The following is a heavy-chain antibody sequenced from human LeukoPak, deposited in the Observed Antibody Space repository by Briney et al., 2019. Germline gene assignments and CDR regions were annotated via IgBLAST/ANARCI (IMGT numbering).Heavy chain of an antibody. J-gene: IGHJ4*02. CDR3: APMVRGVIIY. D-gene: IGHD3-10*01. Sequence: SETLSHTCTVSGGSISSGDYYWSWIRQPPGKGLEWIGYIYYSGSTYYNPSLKSRVTISVDTSKNQFSLKLSSVTAADTAMYYCAPMVRGVIIYWGQGTLVTVSS. CDR2: IYYSGST. CDR1: GGSISSGDYY. V-gene: IGHV4-30-4*01.